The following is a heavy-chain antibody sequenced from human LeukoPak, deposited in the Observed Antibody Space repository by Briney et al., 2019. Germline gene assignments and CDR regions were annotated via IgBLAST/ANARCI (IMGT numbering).Heavy chain of an antibody. V-gene: IGHV3-23*01. CDR1: GFTFSSYA. CDR3: AKDGTYYYGSGNFDY. CDR2: ISGSGGST. D-gene: IGHD3-10*01. J-gene: IGHJ4*02. Sequence: GGSLRLSCAASGFTFSSYAMSWVRQAPGKGLEWVSAISGSGGSTYYADSVKGRFTISGDNSKNTLYLQMNSLRAEDTAVYYCAKDGTYYYGSGNFDYWGQGTLVTVSS.